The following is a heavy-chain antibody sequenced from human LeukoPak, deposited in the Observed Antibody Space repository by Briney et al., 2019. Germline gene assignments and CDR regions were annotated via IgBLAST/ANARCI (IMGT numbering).Heavy chain of an antibody. Sequence: SETLSLTCTVSGGSISSYYWSWIRQLPGKGLEWIGYIYYSGSTNYNPSLKSRVTISVDTSKNQFSLKLSSVTAADTAVYYCARGVDEWEPFDYWGQGTLVTVSS. D-gene: IGHD1-26*01. J-gene: IGHJ4*02. CDR3: ARGVDEWEPFDY. CDR1: GGSISSYY. CDR2: IYYSGST. V-gene: IGHV4-59*08.